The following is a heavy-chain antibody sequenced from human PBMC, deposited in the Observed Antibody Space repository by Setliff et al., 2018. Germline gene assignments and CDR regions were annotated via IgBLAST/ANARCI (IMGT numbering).Heavy chain of an antibody. CDR3: ARDWEITVVREVTQYYYYMDI. CDR1: GASISSGTYF. J-gene: IGHJ6*03. D-gene: IGHD3-10*01. V-gene: IGHV4-39*07. CDR2: IHYSGNT. Sequence: SETLSLTCTVSGASISSGTYFWGWIRQPPGKGLEWIGRIHYSGNTYYNASLKSRVTMSLDPSKKQFSLKLRSVTAADTAVYYCARDWEITVVREVTQYYYYMDIWGKGNAVTVSS.